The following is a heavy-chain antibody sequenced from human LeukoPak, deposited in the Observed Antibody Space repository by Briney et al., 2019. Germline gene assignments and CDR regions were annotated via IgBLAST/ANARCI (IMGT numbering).Heavy chain of an antibody. D-gene: IGHD5-24*01. J-gene: IGHJ4*02. CDR1: GYSFTTYW. CDR3: ARSISIAMAVDY. CDR2: IDPSDSYT. V-gene: IGHV5-10-1*04. Sequence: GESLKISCKGSGYSFTTYWITWVRQMPGKGLEWMGRIDPSDSYTNYSPSFQGQVTISADKSISTAYLQWSSVKASDTAMYYCARSISIAMAVDYWGQGTLVTVSS.